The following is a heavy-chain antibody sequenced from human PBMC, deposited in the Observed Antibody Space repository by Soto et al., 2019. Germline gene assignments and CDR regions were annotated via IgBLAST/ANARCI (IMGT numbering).Heavy chain of an antibody. D-gene: IGHD5-12*01. J-gene: IGHJ5*02. Sequence: SETRSLTCAVYNGSSSGYYWSCIRQTPEKGMEWRGENKHKGITNSQSILKSRLTVSVDTTKHQFSLKLSSVTAADTAVYYCARGGTGGFLPRQLFPYESWGQGTRVTSPQ. CDR1: NGSSSGYY. CDR2: NKHKGIT. V-gene: IGHV4-34*01. CDR3: ARGGTGGFLPRQLFPYES.